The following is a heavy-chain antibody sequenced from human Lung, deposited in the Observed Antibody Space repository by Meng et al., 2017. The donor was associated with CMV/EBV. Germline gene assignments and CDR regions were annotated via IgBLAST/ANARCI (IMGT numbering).Heavy chain of an antibody. D-gene: IGHD6-19*01. V-gene: IGHV3-9*01. J-gene: IGHJ4*02. CDR1: GFTFDNYA. CDR2: ISWNSDTI. Sequence: GGSLRLXCVASGFTFDNYAMHWVRQAPGKGLEWVSGISWNSDTIDYAASVRGRFTVSRDNAKHSLYLQVNSLRIEDTALYYCAKDSSAWYGGIDCDYWGQGALVTVSS. CDR3: AKDSSAWYGGIDCDY.